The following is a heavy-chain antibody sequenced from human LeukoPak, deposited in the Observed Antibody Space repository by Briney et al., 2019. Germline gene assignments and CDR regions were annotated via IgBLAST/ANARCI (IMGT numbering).Heavy chain of an antibody. CDR2: IYSGGST. V-gene: IGHV3-53*01. D-gene: IGHD3-22*01. CDR1: GFTVSSNY. J-gene: IGHJ4*02. Sequence: GGSLRLSCAASGFTVSSNYMSWVRQAPGKGLEWVSVIYSGGSTYYADSVKGRFTISRDNSKNTLYLQMNSLRAEDTAVYYCARGATGVVAAPYDYWGQGTLVTVSS. CDR3: ARGATGVVAAPYDY.